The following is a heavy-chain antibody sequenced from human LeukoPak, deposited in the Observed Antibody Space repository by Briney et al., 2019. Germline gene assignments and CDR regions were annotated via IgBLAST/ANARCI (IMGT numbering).Heavy chain of an antibody. V-gene: IGHV4-34*01. Sequence: SETLSLTCAVYGGSFSGYYWSWIRQPPGKGLEWIGVISHSGSNNYNLSLKSRVTISVDTSKNQFSLKLSSVTAADTAVYYCARGMTDDYWGQGTLVTVSS. CDR2: ISHSGSN. J-gene: IGHJ4*02. CDR3: ARGMTDDY. CDR1: GGSFSGYY. D-gene: IGHD3-16*01.